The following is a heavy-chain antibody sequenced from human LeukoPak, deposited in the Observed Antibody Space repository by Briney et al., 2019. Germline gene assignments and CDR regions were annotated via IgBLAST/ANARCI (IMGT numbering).Heavy chain of an antibody. CDR1: GGTFSSYA. CDR3: ARDSTTMVRGINYYYGMDV. CDR2: IIPIFGTA. J-gene: IGHJ6*04. Sequence: SVKVSCKASGGTFSSYAISWVRQAPGQGLEWMGGIIPIFGTANYAQKFQGRVTITADESTCTAYMELSSLRSEDTAVYYCARDSTTMVRGINYYYGMDVWGKGTTVTVSS. V-gene: IGHV1-69*13. D-gene: IGHD3-10*01.